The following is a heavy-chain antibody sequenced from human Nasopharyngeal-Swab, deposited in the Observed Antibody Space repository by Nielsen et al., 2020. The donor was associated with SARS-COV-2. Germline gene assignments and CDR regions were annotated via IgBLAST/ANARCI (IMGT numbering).Heavy chain of an antibody. CDR1: GFTFSSYW. Sequence: GASLKISCAGSGFTFSSYWMHWVRQAPGKGLMWVARINRDGSGTNYADSVKGRFTISRDNAKNTLYLQMNTLSAEDTGVYYCARDCDTATCYRSAADTWGQGTLVTVSS. V-gene: IGHV3-74*01. CDR2: INRDGSGT. J-gene: IGHJ5*01. CDR3: ARDCDTATCYRSAADT. D-gene: IGHD2-2*01.